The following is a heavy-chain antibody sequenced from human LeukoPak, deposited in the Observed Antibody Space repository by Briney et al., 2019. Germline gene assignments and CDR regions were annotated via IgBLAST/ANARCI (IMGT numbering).Heavy chain of an antibody. CDR2: TSADNDNT. CDR1: GYTFTSYG. J-gene: IGHJ6*02. V-gene: IGHV1-18*01. D-gene: IGHD2-2*01. Sequence: ASVKVSCKASGYTFTSYGISWVRQAPGQGLERRGWTSADNDNTNYARKLQGGATMTTDTSTRTAYMELRSLRTDDTAVYYFARELREPKWYQPRYYYSIYGMDVWGQGTTVTVSS. CDR3: ARELREPKWYQPRYYYSIYGMDV.